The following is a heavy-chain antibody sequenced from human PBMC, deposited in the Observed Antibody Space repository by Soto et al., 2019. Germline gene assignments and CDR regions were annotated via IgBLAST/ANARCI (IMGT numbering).Heavy chain of an antibody. J-gene: IGHJ3*02. CDR3: ARGMTTVTTWGGDRAFDI. V-gene: IGHV3-7*04. D-gene: IGHD4-17*01. CDR1: GFTFSSYW. CDR2: IKQDGSEK. Sequence: RGSLRLSCAASGFTFSSYWMSWVRQAPGKGLEWVANIKQDGSEKYYVDSVKGRFTISRDNAKNSLYLQMNSLRAEDTAVYYCARGMTTVTTWGGDRAFDIWGQGTMVTVSS.